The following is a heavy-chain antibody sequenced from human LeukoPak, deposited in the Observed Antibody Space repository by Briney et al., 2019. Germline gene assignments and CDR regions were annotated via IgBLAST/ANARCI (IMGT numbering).Heavy chain of an antibody. D-gene: IGHD5-18*01. CDR3: AIDGYSYGYSAY. CDR1: GGTFSSYA. CDR2: IIPIFGTA. J-gene: IGHJ4*02. V-gene: IGHV1-69*13. Sequence: SVKVSCKASGGTFSSYAISWVRQAPGQGLEWMGGIIPIFGTANYAQKFQGRVTITAEESTSTAYMELSSLRSEDTAVYYCAIDGYSYGYSAYWGQGTLVTVSS.